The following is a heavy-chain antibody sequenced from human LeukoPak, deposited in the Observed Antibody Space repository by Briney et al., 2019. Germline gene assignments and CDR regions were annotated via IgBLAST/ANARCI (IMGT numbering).Heavy chain of an antibody. D-gene: IGHD3-22*01. CDR1: GCTFSSYA. V-gene: IGHV1-69*04. CDR3: ARDTDDSSGYYGNFDY. Sequence: SVKVSCKASGCTFSSYAISWVRQAPGQGLEWMGRIIPIFGLANYAQKFQGRVTITADKSTSTAYMELSSLRSEDTAVYYCARDTDDSSGYYGNFDYWGQGTLVTVSS. J-gene: IGHJ4*02. CDR2: IIPIFGLA.